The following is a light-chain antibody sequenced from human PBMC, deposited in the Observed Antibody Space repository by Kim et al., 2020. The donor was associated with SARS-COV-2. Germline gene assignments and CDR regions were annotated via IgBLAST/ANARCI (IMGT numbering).Light chain of an antibody. CDR1: QSVSSN. CDR2: GAS. CDR3: QQYNNWLT. V-gene: IGKV3-15*01. Sequence: LSVSPGERATLACRASQSVSSNLAWYQQKPGQAPRLLIYGASTRATGIPARFSGSGSGTEFTLTISSLQSEDFAVYYCQQYNNWLTFGGGTKLEI. J-gene: IGKJ4*01.